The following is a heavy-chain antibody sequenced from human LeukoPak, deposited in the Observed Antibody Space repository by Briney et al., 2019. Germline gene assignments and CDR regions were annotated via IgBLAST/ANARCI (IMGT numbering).Heavy chain of an antibody. V-gene: IGHV1-18*01. CDR2: ISGYQGST. J-gene: IGHJ4*02. D-gene: IGHD5-24*01. CDR3: ARSDLGTITAGPFN. CDR1: GYTFTNYG. Sequence: ASVKVSCKASGYTFTNYGITWVRQAPGQGLERMGWISGYQGSTKYAQNFRGRVTMTIDTSTSTAYMDLRSLRSDDTAIYFCARSDLGTITAGPFNWGQGTLVAVSS.